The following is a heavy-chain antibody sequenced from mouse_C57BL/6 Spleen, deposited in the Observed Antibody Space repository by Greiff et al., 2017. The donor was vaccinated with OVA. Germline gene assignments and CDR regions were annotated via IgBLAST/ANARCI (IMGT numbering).Heavy chain of an antibody. V-gene: IGHV2-2*01. CDR2: IWSGGST. CDR3: ARKEGYYDYDDAMDY. D-gene: IGHD2-4*01. Sequence: VKLMESGPGLVQPSQSLSITCTVSGFSLTSYGVHWVRQSPGTGLEWLGVIWSGGSTDYNAAFISRLSISKDNSKSQVFFKMNSLQADDTAIYYCARKEGYYDYDDAMDYWGQGTSVTVSS. J-gene: IGHJ4*01. CDR1: GFSLTSYG.